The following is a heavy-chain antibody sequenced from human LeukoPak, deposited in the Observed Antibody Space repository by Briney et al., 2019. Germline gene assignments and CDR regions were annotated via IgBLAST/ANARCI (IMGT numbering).Heavy chain of an antibody. CDR2: IYPDESDT. V-gene: IGHV5-51*01. D-gene: IGHD2-8*01. J-gene: IGHJ6*03. CDR1: GCPFSSYW. Sequence: GGSLKISCKGSGCPFSSYWIGWGRQMPGKGLEWMGIIYPDESDTRDSPSFQGQLTISADKSISTAYLQWSSLKASDTAMYYCARLAYCSNDVCYSNYYYSMDVWGKGTTVTVSS. CDR3: ARLAYCSNDVCYSNYYYSMDV.